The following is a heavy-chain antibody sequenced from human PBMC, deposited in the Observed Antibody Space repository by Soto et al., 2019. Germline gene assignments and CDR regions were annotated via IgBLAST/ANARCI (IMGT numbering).Heavy chain of an antibody. Sequence: TGGSLRLSCAASGFTFSSYDMHWVRQATGKGLEWVSAIGTAGDTYYPGSVKGRFTISRENAKNSLYLQMNSLRAGDTAVYYCARGDSITIFGVVTADAFDIWGQGTMVTVSS. D-gene: IGHD3-3*01. CDR1: GFTFSSYD. V-gene: IGHV3-13*01. CDR2: IGTAGDT. J-gene: IGHJ3*02. CDR3: ARGDSITIFGVVTADAFDI.